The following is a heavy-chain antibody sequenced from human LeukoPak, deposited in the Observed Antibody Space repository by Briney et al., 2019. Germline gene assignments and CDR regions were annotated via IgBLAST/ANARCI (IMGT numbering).Heavy chain of an antibody. CDR1: GGTFSSYA. CDR3: ARETTIFGRYFDY. V-gene: IGHV1-69*13. CDR2: IIPIFGTA. D-gene: IGHD3-3*01. J-gene: IGHJ4*02. Sequence: SVKVSCKASGGTFSSYAISWVRQAPGQGLEWMGGIIPIFGTANYAQKFQGRVTITADESTSTAYMELSSLRPEDTAVYYCARETTIFGRYFDYWGQGTLVTVSS.